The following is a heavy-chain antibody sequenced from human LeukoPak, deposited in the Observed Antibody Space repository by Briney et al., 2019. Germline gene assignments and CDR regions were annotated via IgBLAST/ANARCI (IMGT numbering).Heavy chain of an antibody. V-gene: IGHV1-2*02. CDR2: INPNSGGT. J-gene: IGHJ4*02. CDR1: GYTFTGYY. CDR3: ARLTKSSAYYKYHFDY. Sequence: GASVKVSCKASGYTFTGYYMHWVRQAPGQGLEWMGWINPNSGGTNYAQKFQGRVTMTRDTSMSTAYMELSSLRSEDTAVYYCARLTKSSAYYKYHFDYWGQGTLVTVSS. D-gene: IGHD3-22*01.